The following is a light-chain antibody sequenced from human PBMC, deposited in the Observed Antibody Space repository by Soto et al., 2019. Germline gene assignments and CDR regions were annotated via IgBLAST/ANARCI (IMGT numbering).Light chain of an antibody. CDR1: QGIRGD. J-gene: IGKJ4*01. CDR3: LHHKSYLALT. Sequence: DIRRTHPPPPLPSPLGTSITTTSRASQGIRGDVGWYQQKPEKAPKSLIYAAATLQSGVPSRFSGSGYGTELTLTISSPEAEDLSTYSCLHHKSYLALTFGGGTKVEIK. CDR2: AAA. V-gene: IGKV1-17*01.